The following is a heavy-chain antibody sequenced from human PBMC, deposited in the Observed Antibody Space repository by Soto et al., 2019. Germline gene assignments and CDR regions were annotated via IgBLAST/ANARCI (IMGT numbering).Heavy chain of an antibody. J-gene: IGHJ5*02. Sequence: QVQPQESGPGLVKPSQTLSLTCTVSGGSISSGGYYWSWIRQHPGKGLEWIGYIYYSGSTYYNPSLKSRVTISVDTSKNQFSLKLSSVTAADTAVYYCARSARSAFSTYGDYASYWFDPWGQGTLVTVSS. D-gene: IGHD4-17*01. CDR3: ARSARSAFSTYGDYASYWFDP. V-gene: IGHV4-31*03. CDR1: GGSISSGGYY. CDR2: IYYSGST.